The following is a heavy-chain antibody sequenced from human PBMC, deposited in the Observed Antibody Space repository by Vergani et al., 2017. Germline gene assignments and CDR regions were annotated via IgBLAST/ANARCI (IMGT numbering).Heavy chain of an antibody. D-gene: IGHD6-19*01. V-gene: IGHV4-4*07. J-gene: IGHJ4*02. CDR1: GGSISSYY. CDR2: IYTSGST. Sequence: QVQLQESGPGLVKPSETLSLTCTVSGGSISSYYWSWIRQPAGKGLEWIGRIYTSGSTNYNPSLKSRVTMSVDTSKNQFSLKRSSVTAADTAVYYCARGGDIAVAGRIDYWGQGTLVTVSS. CDR3: ARGGDIAVAGRIDY.